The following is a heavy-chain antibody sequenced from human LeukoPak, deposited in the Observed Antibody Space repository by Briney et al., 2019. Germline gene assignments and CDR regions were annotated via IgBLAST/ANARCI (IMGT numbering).Heavy chain of an antibody. Sequence: ASVKVSCKASGYTFTGYYMHWVRQAPGQGLEWMGWINPNSGGTNYAQKFQGRVTMTRDTSISTAYMELSRLRSDDTAVYYCARARSGGSAFDIWGQGTMVTVSS. CDR3: ARARSGGSAFDI. CDR2: INPNSGGT. V-gene: IGHV1-2*02. D-gene: IGHD2-15*01. J-gene: IGHJ3*02. CDR1: GYTFTGYY.